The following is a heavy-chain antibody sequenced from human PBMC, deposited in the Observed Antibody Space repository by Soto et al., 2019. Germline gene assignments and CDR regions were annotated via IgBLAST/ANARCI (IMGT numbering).Heavy chain of an antibody. CDR2: IYYSGST. J-gene: IGHJ4*02. Sequence: QLQLQESGPGLVKPSETLSLTCTVSGGSISSSSYYWGWIRQPPGKGLEWIGSIYYSGSTYYNPSRKSRVTLSVDTSKNQFSLKLSSVTAADTAVYYCARRGYYYDSSGYPSVWYWGQGTLVTVSS. D-gene: IGHD3-22*01. V-gene: IGHV4-39*01. CDR3: ARRGYYYDSSGYPSVWY. CDR1: GGSISSSSYY.